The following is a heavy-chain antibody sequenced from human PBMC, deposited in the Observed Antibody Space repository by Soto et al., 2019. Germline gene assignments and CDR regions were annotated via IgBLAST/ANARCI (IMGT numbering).Heavy chain of an antibody. CDR2: IYWDDDK. J-gene: IGHJ4*02. CDR3: ARLVVAGITYYFAS. D-gene: IGHD2-15*01. V-gene: IGHV2-5*02. Sequence: QITLKESGPTLVKPTQTLTLTCTFSGFSLSSSGVGVGWIRQPPGKALEWLTFIYWDDDKRYSPSLKSRLTTTNAPSKHQVVLTLTNMDPVDTATYYCARLVVAGITYYFASWGQGTLLTVSS. CDR1: GFSLSSSGVG.